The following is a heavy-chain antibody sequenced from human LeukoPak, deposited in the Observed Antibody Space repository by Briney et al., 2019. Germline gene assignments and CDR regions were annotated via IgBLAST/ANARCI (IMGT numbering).Heavy chain of an antibody. CDR2: IYYSGST. D-gene: IGHD4-11*01. Sequence: SETLSLTCTVSGVSITSASYYWSWIRQPAGKGLEWIGYIYYSGSTNYNPSLKSRVTISVDTSKNQFSLKLSSVTAADTAVYYCAREDDYSNYNWFDPWGQGTLVTVSS. J-gene: IGHJ5*02. CDR3: AREDDYSNYNWFDP. CDR1: GVSITSASYY. V-gene: IGHV4-61*10.